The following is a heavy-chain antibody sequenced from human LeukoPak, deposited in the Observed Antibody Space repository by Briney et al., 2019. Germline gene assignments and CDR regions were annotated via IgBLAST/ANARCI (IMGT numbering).Heavy chain of an antibody. J-gene: IGHJ4*02. CDR1: GDSMRSYY. CDR3: AAGYSSGWYPIDY. CDR2: IYISGST. V-gene: IGHV4-4*08. D-gene: IGHD6-19*01. Sequence: SETLSLTCTVSGDSMRSYYWTWIRQPPGKGLEWIGYIYISGSTNYNPSLKGRVALSVDMSRNQFSLKLSSVTAADTAVYYCAAGYSSGWYPIDYWGQGTLVTVSS.